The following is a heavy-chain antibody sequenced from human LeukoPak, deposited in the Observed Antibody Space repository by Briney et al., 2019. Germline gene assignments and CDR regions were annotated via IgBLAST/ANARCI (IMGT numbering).Heavy chain of an antibody. Sequence: PSETLSLTCSVSGASIRDYYWGWIRQPPGKGLECIGHIFYSRVTNYHPSLKSRVTISLDTSKSQVSLKLTSLTAADTALYYCARRQQLADGGHAFDIWGQGTMVTVS. J-gene: IGHJ3*02. CDR2: IFYSRVT. CDR3: ARRQQLADGGHAFDI. D-gene: IGHD6-13*01. V-gene: IGHV4-59*01. CDR1: GASIRDYY.